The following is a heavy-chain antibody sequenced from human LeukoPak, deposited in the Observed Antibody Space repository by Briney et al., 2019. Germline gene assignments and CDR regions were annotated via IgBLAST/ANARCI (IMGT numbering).Heavy chain of an antibody. CDR1: GGSISSYY. CDR2: IYYSGST. Sequence: SETLSLTCTVSGGSISSYYLSWIRQPPGKGLEWIGYIYYSGSTNYNPSLKSRVTISVDTSKNQFSLKLSSVTAADTAVYYCARVVYGSGSWVDYWGQGTLVTVSS. V-gene: IGHV4-59*01. CDR3: ARVVYGSGSWVDY. D-gene: IGHD3-10*01. J-gene: IGHJ4*02.